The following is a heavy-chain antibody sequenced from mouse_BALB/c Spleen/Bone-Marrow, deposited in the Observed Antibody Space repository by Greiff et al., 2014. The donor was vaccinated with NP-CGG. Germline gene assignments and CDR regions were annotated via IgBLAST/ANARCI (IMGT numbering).Heavy chain of an antibody. CDR1: GYSFTDYF. J-gene: IGHJ3*01. V-gene: IGHV1-20*02. CDR2: LNPYNGDT. Sequence: VQLQQSGPELVKPGASVKISCKASGYSFTDYFMNWVMQSHGKSLDWIGRLNPYNGDTFYNQKFKGKATLTVDKSSSTAHMELRSLAAYDSAVEYCARGLLHLRGGFAYWGQGTLVTVSS. D-gene: IGHD2-3*01. CDR3: ARGLLHLRGGFAY.